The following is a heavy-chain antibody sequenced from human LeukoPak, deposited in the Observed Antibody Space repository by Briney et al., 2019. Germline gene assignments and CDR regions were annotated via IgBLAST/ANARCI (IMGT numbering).Heavy chain of an antibody. D-gene: IGHD4-4*01. CDR1: GYTFTSYG. J-gene: IGHJ6*02. CDR3: ARDSTYYSNTIYYYYYGMDV. V-gene: IGHV1-18*01. Sequence: ASVKVSCKASGYTFTSYGISWVRQAPGQGLEWMGWISAYNGNTNYAQKLQGRVTMTRDTSTSTVYMELSSLRSEDTAVYYCARDSTYYSNTIYYYYYGMDVWGQGTTVTVSS. CDR2: ISAYNGNT.